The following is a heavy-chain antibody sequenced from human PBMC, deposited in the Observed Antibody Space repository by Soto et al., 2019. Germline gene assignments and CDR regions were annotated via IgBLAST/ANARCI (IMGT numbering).Heavy chain of an antibody. J-gene: IGHJ6*02. CDR3: ARVPYSSNWDYYYGMDV. D-gene: IGHD6-13*01. CDR2: IYYSGST. CDR1: GGSISRGGYY. Sequence: PSETLSLTCTVAGGSISRGGYYWTWIRQHPGKGLEWIGHIYYSGSTYHNPSLKSRVTISVDTSKNQFSLNLSSVNAADTAVYFCARVPYSSNWDYYYGMDVWGPGTTVTVSS. V-gene: IGHV4-31*03.